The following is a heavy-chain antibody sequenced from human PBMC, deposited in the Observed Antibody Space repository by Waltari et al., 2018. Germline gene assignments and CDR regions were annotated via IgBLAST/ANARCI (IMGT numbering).Heavy chain of an antibody. V-gene: IGHV1-24*01. CDR1: GYTLTELS. D-gene: IGHD3-22*01. CDR2: FDPEDGET. J-gene: IGHJ4*02. Sequence: QVQLVQSGAEVKKPGASVKVSCKVSGYTLTELSMHWVRQAPGTGLEWMGGFDPEDGETIYAQKFQGRVTMTEDTSTDTAYMELSSLRSEDTAVYYCATQPKSYYYDSSEGGRHDYWGQGTLVTVSS. CDR3: ATQPKSYYYDSSEGGRHDY.